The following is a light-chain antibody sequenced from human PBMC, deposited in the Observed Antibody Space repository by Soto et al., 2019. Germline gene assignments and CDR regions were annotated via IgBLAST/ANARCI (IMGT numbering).Light chain of an antibody. V-gene: IGLV2-8*01. CDR2: EVY. CDR3: SSYVGTNSYV. J-gene: IGLJ1*01. Sequence: QSVLTQPPSASGSPGQSVTISCTGTSSDVGGYNYVSWYQHHPGKAPKLIIYEVYKRPSGVPDRFSGPKSGNTAALTVSGLQAEDGADYYCSSYVGTNSYVFGTGNKVTVL. CDR1: SSDVGGYNY.